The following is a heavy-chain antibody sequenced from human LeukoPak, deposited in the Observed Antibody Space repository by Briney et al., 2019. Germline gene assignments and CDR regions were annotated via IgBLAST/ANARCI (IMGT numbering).Heavy chain of an antibody. CDR1: GYTFTSYD. V-gene: IGHV1-8*03. Sequence: ASVKVSCKASGYTFTSYDINWVRQDTGQGLEWMGWMSPNSGSTGYAQKFQGRVTITRSTSISTAFMELSSLRSEDTAVYYCARGQYYDFWSGYSADGFDIWGQGTMVTLSS. J-gene: IGHJ3*02. CDR3: ARGQYYDFWSGYSADGFDI. CDR2: MSPNSGST. D-gene: IGHD3-3*01.